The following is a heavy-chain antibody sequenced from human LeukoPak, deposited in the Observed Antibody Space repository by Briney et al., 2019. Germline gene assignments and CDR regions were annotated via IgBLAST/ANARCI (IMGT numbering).Heavy chain of an antibody. CDR3: AKIIAVADYYFDY. Sequence: GGSLRLSCAASGFTFSSYSMNWVRQAPGKGLEWVSAISGSGGSTYYADSVRGRFTISRDNSKNTLYLQMNSLRAEDTAVYYCAKIIAVADYYFDYWGQGTLATVSS. CDR2: ISGSGGST. V-gene: IGHV3-23*01. D-gene: IGHD6-19*01. J-gene: IGHJ4*02. CDR1: GFTFSSYS.